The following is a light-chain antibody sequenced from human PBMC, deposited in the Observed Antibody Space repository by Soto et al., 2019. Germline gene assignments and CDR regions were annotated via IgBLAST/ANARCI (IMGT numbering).Light chain of an antibody. Sequence: ETVLTQSPGSLSVSVGDTATLSCTAGQTVDSSSLAWYQQKPGQAPRLLIYGASSRATGIPDRFSGSGSGTDFTLTVSRLEPEDFAVYYCQHYDTSPAWTFGQGTKVDIK. V-gene: IGKV3-20*01. CDR3: QHYDTSPAWT. J-gene: IGKJ1*01. CDR1: QTVDSSS. CDR2: GAS.